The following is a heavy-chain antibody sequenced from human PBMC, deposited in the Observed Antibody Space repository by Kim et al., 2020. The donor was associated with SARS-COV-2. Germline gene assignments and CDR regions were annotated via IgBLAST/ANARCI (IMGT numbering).Heavy chain of an antibody. Sequence: ASVKVSCKASGYTFTGYYMHWVRQAPGQGLEWMGWINPNSGGTNYAQKFQGRVTMTRDTSISTAYMELSRLRSDDTAVYYCARDNSNYENRNHYYYYGMDVWGQGTTVTVSS. J-gene: IGHJ6*02. V-gene: IGHV1-2*02. CDR1: GYTFTGYY. CDR3: ARDNSNYENRNHYYYYGMDV. D-gene: IGHD4-4*01. CDR2: INPNSGGT.